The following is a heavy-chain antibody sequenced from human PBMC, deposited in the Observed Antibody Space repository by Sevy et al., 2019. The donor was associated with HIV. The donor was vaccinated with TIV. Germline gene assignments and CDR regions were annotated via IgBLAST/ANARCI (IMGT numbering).Heavy chain of an antibody. J-gene: IGHJ6*02. Sequence: GESLKISCKGSGYSFTRYWIGWVRQMPGKGLEWMGIIYPGDSDTRYSPSFQGQVPLSADNSISPAYLQWSSLKASDTAMYYCARHYYGSGPYYYGMDVWGQGTTVTVSS. V-gene: IGHV5-51*01. CDR1: GYSFTRYW. CDR3: ARHYYGSGPYYYGMDV. CDR2: IYPGDSDT. D-gene: IGHD6-19*01.